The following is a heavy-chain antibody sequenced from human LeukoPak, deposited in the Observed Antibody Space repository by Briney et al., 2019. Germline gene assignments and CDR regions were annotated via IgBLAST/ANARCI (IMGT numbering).Heavy chain of an antibody. J-gene: IGHJ4*02. CDR1: GLTFSSYA. V-gene: IGHV3-23*01. Sequence: GGSLRLSCAASGLTFSSYAMSWVRQAPGKGLEWVSAISGSGGSTYYADSVKGRFTISRDNSKNTLYLQMNSLRAEDTAVYYCAKDQLLIAAAGYFDYWGQGTLVTVSS. CDR3: AKDQLLIAAAGYFDY. D-gene: IGHD6-13*01. CDR2: ISGSGGST.